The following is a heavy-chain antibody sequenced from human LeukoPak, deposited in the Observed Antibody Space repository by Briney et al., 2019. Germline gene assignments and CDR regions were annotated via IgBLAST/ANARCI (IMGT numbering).Heavy chain of an antibody. V-gene: IGHV3-21*04. D-gene: IGHD1-1*01. CDR3: AKSHSEVQRGYFDC. Sequence: GGSLRLSCAASGFTFSSYSMNWVRQAPGKGLEWVSSISSSSSYIYYADSVKGRFTISRDNSKDTLYLQMSSLRAEDAAVYYCAKSHSEVQRGYFDCWGQGTLVTVSS. J-gene: IGHJ4*02. CDR2: ISSSSSYI. CDR1: GFTFSSYS.